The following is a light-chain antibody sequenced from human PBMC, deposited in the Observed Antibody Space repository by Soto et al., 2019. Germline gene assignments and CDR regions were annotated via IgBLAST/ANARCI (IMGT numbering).Light chain of an antibody. J-gene: IGLJ1*01. CDR3: KSYAGSNTYV. Sequence: QSVLTQPPSASGSPGQSVTISCTGTKNDIGVYDFVSWYQHHPGKAPRLIIYEVVQRPSGVPDRFSGSKSGNTASLTVSGLQAADEADYFGKSYAGSNTYVFGSGTRGTVL. CDR2: EVV. CDR1: KNDIGVYDF. V-gene: IGLV2-8*01.